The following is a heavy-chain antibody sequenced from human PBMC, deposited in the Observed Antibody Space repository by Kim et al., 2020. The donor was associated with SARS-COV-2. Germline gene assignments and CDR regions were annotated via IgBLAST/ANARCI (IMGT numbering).Heavy chain of an antibody. V-gene: IGHV1-46*01. Sequence: ASVKVSCKASGYTFTSYYMHWVRQAPGQGLEWMGIINPSGGSTSYAQKFQGRVTMTRDTSTSTVYMELSSLRSEDTAVYYCARDPTITAAGTGDYYYYYVMGLWGQGTQVPVSS. J-gene: IGHJ6*02. D-gene: IGHD6-13*01. CDR3: ARDPTITAAGTGDYYYYYVMGL. CDR2: INPSGGST. CDR1: GYTFTSYY.